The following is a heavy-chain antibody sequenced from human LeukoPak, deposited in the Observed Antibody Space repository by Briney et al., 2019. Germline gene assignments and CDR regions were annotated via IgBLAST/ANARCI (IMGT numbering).Heavy chain of an antibody. CDR3: ARVGLRGAYYYDSSGRRQSFDY. CDR1: GFTVSSNY. D-gene: IGHD3-22*01. CDR2: IYSGGST. Sequence: GGSLRLSCAASGFTVSSNYMSWVRQAPGKGLEWVSVIYSGGSTYYADSVKGRFTISRDNSKNTLYLQMNSLRAEDTAVYYCARVGLRGAYYYDSSGRRQSFDYWGQGTLVTVSS. V-gene: IGHV3-66*01. J-gene: IGHJ4*02.